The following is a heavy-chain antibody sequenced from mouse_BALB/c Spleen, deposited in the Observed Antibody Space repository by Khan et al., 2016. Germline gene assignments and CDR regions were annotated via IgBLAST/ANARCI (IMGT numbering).Heavy chain of an antibody. V-gene: IGHV9-3*02. J-gene: IGHJ2*01. CDR3: ARWGGLRRGYYFDY. CDR1: GYTFTNYG. CDR2: INTNTGEP. Sequence: QIQLVQSGPELKKPGETVKISCKASGYTFTNYGMNWVKQAPGKGLTWMGWINTNTGEPTYAEEFKGRFAFSLDTSASTAYLQIHNLKNEDTATYFCARWGGLRRGYYFDYWGQGTTLTVSS. D-gene: IGHD2-4*01.